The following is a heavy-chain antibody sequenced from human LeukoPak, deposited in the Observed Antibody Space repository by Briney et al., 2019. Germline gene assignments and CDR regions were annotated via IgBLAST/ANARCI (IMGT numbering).Heavy chain of an antibody. D-gene: IGHD7-27*01. J-gene: IGHJ4*02. CDR2: ISSSSSYI. Sequence: GGSLRLSCAASGFTFSSYTMNWVRQAPGKGLEWVSSISSSSSYIYYADSVKGRFTISRDNAKNSLYLQMNSLRAEDTAVYYCARALTGFSDFDYWGQGTLVTVSS. V-gene: IGHV3-21*01. CDR1: GFTFSSYT. CDR3: ARALTGFSDFDY.